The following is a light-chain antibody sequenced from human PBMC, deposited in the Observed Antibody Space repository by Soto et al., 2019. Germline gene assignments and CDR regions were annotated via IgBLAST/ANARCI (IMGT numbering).Light chain of an antibody. J-gene: IGLJ2*01. CDR3: SSYAGSNNLV. Sequence: QSALTQPPSAPGSPGQSVTISCTGTSRDVGGYKYVSWYQQHPGKAPKLMIYEVSKRPSGVPDRFSGSKSGNTASLTVSGLQAEDEADYYCSSYAGSNNLVVGGGTKLTVL. V-gene: IGLV2-8*01. CDR1: SRDVGGYKY. CDR2: EVS.